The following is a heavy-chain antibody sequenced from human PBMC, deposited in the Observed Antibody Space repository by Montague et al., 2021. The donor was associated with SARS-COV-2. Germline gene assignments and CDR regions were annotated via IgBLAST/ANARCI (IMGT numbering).Heavy chain of an antibody. CDR3: ASDPDDYDSSGPFDY. Sequence: SRSLSFSASRFPFSSYAMHWVRQAPGKGLEWVAVISYDGNNKYYADSVKGRFTISRDNSKNTLYLQMNSLRADDSAVYYCASDPDDYDSSGPFDYWGQGTLVTVSS. CDR1: RFPFSSYA. D-gene: IGHD3-22*01. J-gene: IGHJ4*02. CDR2: ISYDGNNK. V-gene: IGHV3-30*04.